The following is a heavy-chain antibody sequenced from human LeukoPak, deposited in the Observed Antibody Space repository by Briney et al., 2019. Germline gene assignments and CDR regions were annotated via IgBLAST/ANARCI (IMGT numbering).Heavy chain of an antibody. CDR2: ISSSGSTI. V-gene: IGHV3-48*03. CDR1: GFTFSSYE. CDR3: AKAGLYCGGDCYDYYYYYYMDV. D-gene: IGHD2-21*02. Sequence: PGGSLRLSCAASGFTFSSYEMNWVRQAPGKGLEWVSYISSSGSTIYYADSVKGRFTISRDNAKNTLSLQMNSLRAEDTAVYYCAKAGLYCGGDCYDYYYYYYMDVWGKGTTVTISS. J-gene: IGHJ6*03.